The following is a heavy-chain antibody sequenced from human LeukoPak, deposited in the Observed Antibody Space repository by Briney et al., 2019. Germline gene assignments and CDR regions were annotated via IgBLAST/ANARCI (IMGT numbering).Heavy chain of an antibody. CDR1: GGTFSSYA. CDR2: IIPIFGTA. V-gene: IGHV1-69*05. D-gene: IGHD3-22*01. Sequence: ASVKVSCKASGGTFSSYAISWVRQAPGQGLGWMGGIIPIFGTANYAQKFQGRVTITTDESTSTAYMELSSLRSEDTAVYYCAREVAGYYDSSGYYTYWGQGTLVTVSS. CDR3: AREVAGYYDSSGYYTY. J-gene: IGHJ4*02.